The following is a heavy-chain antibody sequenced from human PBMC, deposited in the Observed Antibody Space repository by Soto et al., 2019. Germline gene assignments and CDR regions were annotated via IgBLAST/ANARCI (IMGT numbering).Heavy chain of an antibody. D-gene: IGHD2-21*02. J-gene: IGHJ6*02. CDR2: ITGSGTNT. CDR3: AKDDPGDFYSYYGWDV. Sequence: GGSLRLSCAASGFTISSYTMTWVRQASGKGLEWVSAITGSGTNTYYADSVKGRFTISTDKSTNTLYLQMSSLRAEYTAIYYCAKDDPGDFYSYYGWDVWGQGTTVTVSS. CDR1: GFTISSYT. V-gene: IGHV3-23*01.